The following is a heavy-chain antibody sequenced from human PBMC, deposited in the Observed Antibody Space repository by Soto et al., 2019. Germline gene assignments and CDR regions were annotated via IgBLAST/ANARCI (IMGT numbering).Heavy chain of an antibody. D-gene: IGHD6-19*01. Sequence: SQTLSLTCAISGDSVSSTSSAWNWLRQSPSRGLEWLGRTFYRSKWNNDYAVSVKSRITINADTSKNHFSLQLNSVTPEDTAVYYCAHSSGWYPREAFDTWGQGSVVTVSS. CDR2: TFYRSKWNN. CDR1: GDSVSSTSSA. V-gene: IGHV6-1*01. J-gene: IGHJ3*02. CDR3: AHSSGWYPREAFDT.